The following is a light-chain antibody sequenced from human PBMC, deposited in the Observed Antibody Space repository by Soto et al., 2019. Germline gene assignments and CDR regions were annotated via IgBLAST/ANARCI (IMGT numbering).Light chain of an antibody. Sequence: DIQMTQSPSTLSASVGDRVTITCRASQSISNCVAWHQQKPGKAPKLLIYKASRLESGVPSRFSGSGSGTEFPLTISSLLPDDFATYYCQQYNNYPYTFGQGTKVDTK. CDR3: QQYNNYPYT. CDR2: KAS. J-gene: IGKJ2*01. V-gene: IGKV1-5*03. CDR1: QSISNC.